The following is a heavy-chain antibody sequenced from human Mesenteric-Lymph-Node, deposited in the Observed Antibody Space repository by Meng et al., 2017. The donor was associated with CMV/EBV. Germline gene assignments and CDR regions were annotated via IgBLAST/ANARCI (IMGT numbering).Heavy chain of an antibody. D-gene: IGHD6-19*01. J-gene: IGHJ4*02. V-gene: IGHV4-39*07. CDR3: ARAGSGGRSFDY. Sequence: GSLRLSCTVSGGSVSSNSYYWGWIRQPPGKGLEWIGTISYSGSTFYYPSLKSRVTMSLDTSKNQFSLRLSSVTPEDTAVYYCARAGSGGRSFDYWGQGTLVTVSS. CDR1: GGSVSSNSYY. CDR2: ISYSGST.